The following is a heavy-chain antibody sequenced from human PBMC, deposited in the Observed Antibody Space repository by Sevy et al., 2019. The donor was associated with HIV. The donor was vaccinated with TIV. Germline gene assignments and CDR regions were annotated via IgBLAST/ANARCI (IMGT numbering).Heavy chain of an antibody. CDR1: GFTFDDYD. CDR3: ARESPLYYYFHIDV. Sequence: GGSLRLSCAASGFTFDDYDMSWVRQAPGKGLEWVSGINWNGGSTGYADSVKGRFTISRDNAKNSLYLQMNSLRAEDTALYYCARESPLYYYFHIDVWGKGTTVTVSS. J-gene: IGHJ6*03. CDR2: INWNGGST. V-gene: IGHV3-20*04.